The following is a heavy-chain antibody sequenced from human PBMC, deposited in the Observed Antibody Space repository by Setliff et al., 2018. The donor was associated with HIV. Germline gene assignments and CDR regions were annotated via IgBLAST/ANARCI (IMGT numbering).Heavy chain of an antibody. CDR3: ARVPTSSWYVTTQRTKEYFHH. Sequence: PSETLSLTCTVSGGSIKSSSYYWGWIRQPPGKGLEWIGSIYYSGNTYYNPSLKSRVTISTDTSRNQFSLRLSSVTAADTAIYHCARVPTSSWYVTTQRTKEYFHHWGQGTLVTVSS. V-gene: IGHV4-39*07. CDR2: IYYSGNT. J-gene: IGHJ1*01. CDR1: GGSIKSSSYY. D-gene: IGHD6-13*01.